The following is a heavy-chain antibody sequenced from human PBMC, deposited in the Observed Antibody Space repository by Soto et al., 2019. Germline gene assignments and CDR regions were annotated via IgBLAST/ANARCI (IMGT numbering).Heavy chain of an antibody. CDR2: IYYSGST. CDR3: ARYYDSSGYASLGYFDY. CDR1: GGSISSGGYY. Sequence: QVQLQESGPGLVKPSQTLSLTCTVSGGSISSGGYYWSWIRQHPGKGLEWIGYIYYSGSTYYNPSLKSRVTISVVTSKNQFSLKLSSVTAADTAVYYCARYYDSSGYASLGYFDYWGQGTLVTVSS. V-gene: IGHV4-31*03. D-gene: IGHD3-22*01. J-gene: IGHJ4*02.